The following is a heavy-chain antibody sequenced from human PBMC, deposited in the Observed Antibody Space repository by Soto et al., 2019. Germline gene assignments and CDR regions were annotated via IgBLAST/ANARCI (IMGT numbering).Heavy chain of an antibody. CDR3: AMDYGDRPEYFKH. V-gene: IGHV1-18*04. Sequence: QVQLVQSGPDLKRPGASMKVSCKASGYTFTSYGISLVRQAPGQGLEWMAWISPLKGRTQYSQKAQGRVTLSTDTSSNTAYMEMTTLRVDDTAVYYCAMDYGDRPEYFKHWGQGTLVTVS. D-gene: IGHD4-17*01. CDR1: GYTFTSYG. J-gene: IGHJ1*01. CDR2: ISPLKGRT.